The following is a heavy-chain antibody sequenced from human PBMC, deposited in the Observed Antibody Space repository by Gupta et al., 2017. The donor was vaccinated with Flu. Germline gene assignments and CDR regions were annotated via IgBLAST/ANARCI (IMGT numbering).Heavy chain of an antibody. CDR1: GGSFNDYY. CDR3: ARGGGKSVELVDY. J-gene: IGHJ4*02. CDR2: IYSCRRP. Sequence: QVQLQQWGAGLLKPAETLSLTCAFYGGSFNDYYCHCTPQPPGKGPQWNGEIYSCRRPTHDPSLKSRGTISIDTSRNQFSLKLNAVTAADTAVYYCARGGGKSVELVDYWGQGTLVTVSS. D-gene: IGHD2-15*01. V-gene: IGHV4-34*01.